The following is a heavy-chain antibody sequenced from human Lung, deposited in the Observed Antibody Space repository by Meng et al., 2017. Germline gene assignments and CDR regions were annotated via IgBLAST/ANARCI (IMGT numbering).Heavy chain of an antibody. J-gene: IGHJ4*02. D-gene: IGHD1-14*01. CDR2: LIAVFDKT. CDR3: ARGRRNEPLFDY. CDR1: GGSFSTHT. Sequence: QVQLLQSGAEVKKPGSSLKVACKTSGGSFSTHTFSWVRQAPGQGLEWMGGLIAVFDKTKAAPRFQDRVTFTADESTSTAYMELSSLTFDDTAVYFCARGRRNEPLFDYWGQGTLVTVSS. V-gene: IGHV1-69*13.